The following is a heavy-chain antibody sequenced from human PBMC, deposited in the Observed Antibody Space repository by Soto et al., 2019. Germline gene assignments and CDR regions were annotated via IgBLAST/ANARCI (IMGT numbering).Heavy chain of an antibody. V-gene: IGHV1-46*01. CDR3: ATCLYTRTWYPTCER. CDR1: GYAFSTYY. CDR2: INPRDGST. D-gene: IGHD2-2*02. J-gene: IGHJ1*01. Sequence: ASVKVSCKASGYAFSTYYMHWVRQAPGPGLEWMGIINPRDGSTSYPQKFQGRVTMTKDTSTNTAYMELSSLRSEDTAVYYCATCLYTRTWYPTCERWGQETRMTVS.